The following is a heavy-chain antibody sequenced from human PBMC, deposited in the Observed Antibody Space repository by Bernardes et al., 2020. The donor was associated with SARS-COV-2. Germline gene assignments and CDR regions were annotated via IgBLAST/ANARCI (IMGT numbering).Heavy chain of an antibody. CDR1: GFTFSNYA. V-gene: IGHV3-23*01. CDR2: FSDGGLST. D-gene: IGHD3-22*01. J-gene: IGHJ6*02. CDR3: AKQMAAHQPDRTGHRVYSALDV. Sequence: GSLRLSCAASGFTFSNYAMNWVRQAPGKGLEWVSGFSDGGLSTYYADSVKGRFTISRDSSKNTLYLQMNSLKVEDTAIYYCAKQMAAHQPDRTGHRVYSALDVWGQGTAVTVSS.